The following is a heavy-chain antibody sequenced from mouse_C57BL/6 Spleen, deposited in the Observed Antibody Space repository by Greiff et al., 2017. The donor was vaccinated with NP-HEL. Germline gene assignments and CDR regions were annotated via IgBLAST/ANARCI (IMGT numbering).Heavy chain of an antibody. CDR3: AREATGSAY. J-gene: IGHJ3*01. CDR2: ISDGGSYT. CDR1: GFTFSSYA. V-gene: IGHV5-4*01. Sequence: EVNLVESGGGLVKPGGSLKLSCAASGFTFSSYAMSWVRQTPEKRLEWVATISDGGSYTYYPDNVKGRFTISRDNAKNNLYLQMSHLKSEDTAMYYCAREATGSAYWGQGTLVTVSA.